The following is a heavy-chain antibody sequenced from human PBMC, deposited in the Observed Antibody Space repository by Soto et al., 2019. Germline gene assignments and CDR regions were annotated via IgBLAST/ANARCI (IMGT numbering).Heavy chain of an antibody. V-gene: IGHV3-30-3*01. J-gene: IGHJ6*02. CDR2: ISYDGNNK. Sequence: GGSLRLSCAASGFTFSTYSMEWVRQAPGKGLDWVALISYDGNNKYYADSVRGRFTISRDNPKNTLYLQMNTLRPEDTALYFCARPVEPFYYYGMDVWGQGTTVTVSS. CDR3: ARPVEPFYYYGMDV. CDR1: GFTFSTYS.